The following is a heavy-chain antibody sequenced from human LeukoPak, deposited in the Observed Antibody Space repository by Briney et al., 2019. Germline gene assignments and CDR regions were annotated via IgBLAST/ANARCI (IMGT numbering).Heavy chain of an antibody. CDR2: ISSSSSYI. CDR1: GFTFTTYW. Sequence: PGGSLRLSCAASGFTFTTYWMGWVRQAPGKGLEWVSSISSSSSYIYYADSVKGRFTISRDNAKNSLYLQMNSLRAEDTAVYYCAREGYSYGIYYFDYWGQGTLVTVSS. J-gene: IGHJ4*02. D-gene: IGHD5-18*01. CDR3: AREGYSYGIYYFDY. V-gene: IGHV3-21*01.